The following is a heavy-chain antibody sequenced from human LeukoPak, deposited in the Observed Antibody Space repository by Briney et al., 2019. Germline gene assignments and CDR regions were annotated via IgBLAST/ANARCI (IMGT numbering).Heavy chain of an antibody. CDR1: GDSVSYNTAA. D-gene: IGHD6-19*01. J-gene: IGHJ4*02. CDR2: TNYRSKWYN. V-gene: IGHV6-1*01. CDR3: ARAPTAVPGSHYFDY. Sequence: SQTLSLTCAISGDSVSYNTAAWTWIRQSPSGGLEWLGRTNYRSKWYNDYAVSVKSRVTIKPDTSRNQFSLQLNSVTPEDTAVYYCARAPTAVPGSHYFDYWGQGILVTVSS.